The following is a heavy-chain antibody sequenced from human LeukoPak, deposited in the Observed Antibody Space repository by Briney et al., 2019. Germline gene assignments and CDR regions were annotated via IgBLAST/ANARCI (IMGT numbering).Heavy chain of an antibody. J-gene: IGHJ4*02. CDR3: AREGRIVGATIDY. V-gene: IGHV4-59*01. Sequence: PSETLSLTCTVSGGSISSYYWNWIRQPPGKGLEWIGYIYYSGSTNYNPSLKSRVTISVDTSKNQFSLKLSSVTAADTAVYYCAREGRIVGATIDYWGQGTLVTVSS. CDR2: IYYSGST. CDR1: GGSISSYY. D-gene: IGHD1-26*01.